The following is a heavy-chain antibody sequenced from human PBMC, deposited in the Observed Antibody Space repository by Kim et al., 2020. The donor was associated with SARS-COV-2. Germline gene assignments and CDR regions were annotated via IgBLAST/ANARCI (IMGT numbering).Heavy chain of an antibody. V-gene: IGHV1-3*01. D-gene: IGHD6-13*01. CDR1: GYTFTSYA. J-gene: IGHJ5*02. CDR3: ARGSIAAAGRVGAENWFDP. CDR2: INAGNGNT. Sequence: ASVKVSCKASGYTFTSYAMHWVRQAPGQRLEWMGWINAGNGNTKYSQKFQGRVTITRDTSASTAYMELSSLRSEDTAVYYCARGSIAAAGRVGAENWFDPWGQGTLVTVSS.